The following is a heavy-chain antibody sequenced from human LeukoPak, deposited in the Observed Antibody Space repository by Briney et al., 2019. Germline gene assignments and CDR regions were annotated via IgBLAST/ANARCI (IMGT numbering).Heavy chain of an antibody. CDR2: IRYDGSNK. J-gene: IGHJ4*02. CDR1: GFTFSGSG. D-gene: IGHD3-3*01. V-gene: IGHV3-30*02. Sequence: GGSLRLSCAASGFTFSGSGMHWVRKAPGKGLEGVTFIRYDGSNKYYTDSVKGRFTISRDNSKNTLYLQMDSLRAEDTAVYYCARDYDFWSGYYSPTRGYFGYWGQGTLVTVSS. CDR3: ARDYDFWSGYYSPTRGYFGY.